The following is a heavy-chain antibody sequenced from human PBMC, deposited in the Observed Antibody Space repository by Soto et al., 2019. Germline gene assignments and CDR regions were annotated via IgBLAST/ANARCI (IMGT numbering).Heavy chain of an antibody. V-gene: IGHV3-30*18. CDR2: ISYDGVNK. CDR1: GFSFSSSG. CDR3: AKDSDSGGFDS. Sequence: QVQLVESGGGVVQPGRSLRVSCAASGFSFSSSGMHWVRQAPGKGLEWVAVISYDGVNKYYGDSVKGRFTVSRDNSKNTVIRQMNSLRPDDTAMYYCAKDSDSGGFDSWGQGTLVTVSS. J-gene: IGHJ4*02. D-gene: IGHD2-15*01.